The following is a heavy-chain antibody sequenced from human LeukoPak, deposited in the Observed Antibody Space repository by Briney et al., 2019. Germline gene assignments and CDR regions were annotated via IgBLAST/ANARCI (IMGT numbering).Heavy chain of an antibody. J-gene: IGHJ4*02. D-gene: IGHD3-16*01. CDR3: ARLAMGVPDY. V-gene: IGHV4-30-2*01. Sequence: PSQTLSLTCAVSGGSISSGGYSWSWIRQPPGKGLEWIGYIYHSGSTYYNSSLKSRVTISVDRSKNQFSLKLSSVTAADTAVYYCARLAMGVPDYWGQGTLVTVSS. CDR1: GGSISSGGYS. CDR2: IYHSGST.